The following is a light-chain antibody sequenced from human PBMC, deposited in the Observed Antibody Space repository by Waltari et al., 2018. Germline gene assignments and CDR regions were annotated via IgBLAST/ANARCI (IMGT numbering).Light chain of an antibody. CDR3: QQRGNWPPWT. CDR2: DAS. V-gene: IGKV3-11*01. Sequence: EIVFTQSPATLSLSPGERATLSCRASQSVSSYLAWYQQKPGQAPRLLIYDASNRATGIPARFSGSGSGTDFTLTISSLEPEDSAVYYCQQRGNWPPWTFGQGTKVEIK. CDR1: QSVSSY. J-gene: IGKJ1*01.